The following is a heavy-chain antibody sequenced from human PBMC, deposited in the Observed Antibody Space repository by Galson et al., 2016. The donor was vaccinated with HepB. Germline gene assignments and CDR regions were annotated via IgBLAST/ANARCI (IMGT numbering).Heavy chain of an antibody. Sequence: SLRLSCAASGFTFSSFWMSWVRQAPGKGLELVANIKLDGREKYYVDSVKGRFTISRDNAKNSVYLQMQRLRAEETAVYYCARFWHTTKKFDPWGQGTLVTVSS. CDR1: GFTFSSFW. D-gene: IGHD1-14*01. CDR3: ARFWHTTKKFDP. V-gene: IGHV3-7*01. CDR2: IKLDGREK. J-gene: IGHJ5*02.